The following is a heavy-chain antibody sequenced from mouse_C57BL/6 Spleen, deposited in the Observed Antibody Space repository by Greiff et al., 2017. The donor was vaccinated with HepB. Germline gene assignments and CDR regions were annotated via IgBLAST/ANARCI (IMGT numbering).Heavy chain of an antibody. CDR3: ARDYYGSSHGGYFDV. Sequence: VKLQQSGAELARPGASVKLSCKASGYTFTSYGISWVKQRTGQGLEWIGEIYPRSGNTYYNEKFKGKATLTADKSSSTAYMELRSLTSEDSAVYFCARDYYGSSHGGYFDVWGTGTTVTVSS. CDR2: IYPRSGNT. D-gene: IGHD1-1*01. J-gene: IGHJ1*03. CDR1: GYTFTSYG. V-gene: IGHV1-81*01.